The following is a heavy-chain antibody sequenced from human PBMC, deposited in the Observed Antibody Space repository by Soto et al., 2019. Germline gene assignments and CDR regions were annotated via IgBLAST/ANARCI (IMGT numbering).Heavy chain of an antibody. V-gene: IGHV4-31*03. Sequence: SEPLSLTCTVSGGSISSGGYFWSWVRQHPGKGLEWIGNIYYSGRTYYNPSLKSRVTISVDTSKNQFSLKLSSVTDADTAVYYCARVAREQNQQVGSWDSFDSWGQGPRVT. CDR1: GGSISSGGYF. CDR2: IYYSGRT. CDR3: ARVAREQNQQVGSWDSFDS. J-gene: IGHJ4*02. D-gene: IGHD1-26*01.